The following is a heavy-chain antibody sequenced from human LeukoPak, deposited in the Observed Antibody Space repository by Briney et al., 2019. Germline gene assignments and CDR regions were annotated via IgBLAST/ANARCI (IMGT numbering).Heavy chain of an antibody. CDR3: ARDPEAQYYFDY. Sequence: GSLRLSCAASGITFSSYSMNWVRQAPGKGLDWVSSISNSSTYIYYADSVKGRFSISRDNAKNSLYLQMNSLRAEDTAVYYCARDPEAQYYFDYWGQGTLVTVSS. CDR2: ISNSSTYI. J-gene: IGHJ4*02. CDR1: GITFSSYS. V-gene: IGHV3-21*01.